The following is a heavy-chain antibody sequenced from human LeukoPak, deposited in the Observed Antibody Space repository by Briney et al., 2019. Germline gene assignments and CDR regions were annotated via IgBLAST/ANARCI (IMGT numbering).Heavy chain of an antibody. CDR1: GFSFSSYS. CDR3: AEGNYDILTGYYMVY. V-gene: IGHV3-21*04. Sequence: PGGSLRLSCAAPGFSFSSYSMNWVRQAPGKGLEWVSSISTSSSYIYYADSVKGRFTISRDNSKNTLYLQMNSLRAEDTAVYYCAEGNYDILTGYYMVYWGQGTLVTVSS. CDR2: ISTSSSYI. D-gene: IGHD3-9*01. J-gene: IGHJ4*02.